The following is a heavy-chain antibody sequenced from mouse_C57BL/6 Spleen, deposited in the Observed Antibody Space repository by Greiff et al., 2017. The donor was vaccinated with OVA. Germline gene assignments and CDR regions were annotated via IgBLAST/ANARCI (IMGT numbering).Heavy chain of an antibody. D-gene: IGHD1-1*01. CDR3: TRRGVVDPLAMDY. V-gene: IGHV1-15*01. Sequence: QVQLQQSGAELVRPGASVTLSCKASGYTFTDYEMHWVKQTPVHGLEWIGAIDPETGGTAYNQKFKGKALLTADKSSSTAYMELRSLTSEDSAVYYCTRRGVVDPLAMDYWGQGTSVTVSS. J-gene: IGHJ4*01. CDR2: IDPETGGT. CDR1: GYTFTDYE.